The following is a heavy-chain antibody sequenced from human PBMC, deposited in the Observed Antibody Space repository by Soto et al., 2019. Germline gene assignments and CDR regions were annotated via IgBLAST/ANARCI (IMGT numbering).Heavy chain of an antibody. V-gene: IGHV3-74*01. Sequence: GGSLRLSCAASGFTFSSDAMSWVRQAPGKGLVWLSRINNDGSDIIYADSVKGRFTFSRDNAKSTLYLQMNSLTAEDTAVYYCVRGSGGPEFWGQGTLVTVSS. CDR1: GFTFSSDA. CDR2: INNDGSDI. CDR3: VRGSGGPEF. J-gene: IGHJ4*02.